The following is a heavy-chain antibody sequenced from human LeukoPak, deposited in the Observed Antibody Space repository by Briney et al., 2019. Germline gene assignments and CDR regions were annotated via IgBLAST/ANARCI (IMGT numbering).Heavy chain of an antibody. D-gene: IGHD2-8*01. V-gene: IGHV3-15*01. CDR3: TTELRRPPLNSY. CDR2: IKSKTDGGTT. CDR1: GFTFSNAW. J-gene: IGHJ4*02. Sequence: AGGSLRLSCAASGFTFSNAWMSWVRQAPGKGLEWVGRIKSKTDGGTTDYAAPVKGRFTISRGDSKNTLCLQMNSLKTEDTAVYYCTTELRRPPLNSYWGQGTLVTVSS.